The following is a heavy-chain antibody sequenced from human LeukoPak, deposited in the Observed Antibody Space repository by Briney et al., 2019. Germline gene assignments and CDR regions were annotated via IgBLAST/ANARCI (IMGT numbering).Heavy chain of an antibody. J-gene: IGHJ4*02. D-gene: IGHD3-22*01. V-gene: IGHV4-34*01. CDR1: GGSFSGYY. CDR2: INHSGST. CDR3: ARVGGLYDSSGYSDY. Sequence: PSETLSLTCAVYGGSFSGYYWSWIRQPPGKGLEWIGEINHSGSTNYNPSLKSRVTISVDTSKNQFSLKLSSVTAADTAVYYCARVGGLYDSSGYSDYWGQGTLVTVSS.